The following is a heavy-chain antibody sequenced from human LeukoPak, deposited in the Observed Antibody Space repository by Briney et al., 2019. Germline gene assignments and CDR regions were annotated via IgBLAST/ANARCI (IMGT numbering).Heavy chain of an antibody. D-gene: IGHD2-2*01. CDR3: AKDVTDIVVVPAAMGGWRSPHDY. J-gene: IGHJ4*02. CDR2: ISYDGSNK. V-gene: IGHV3-30*18. CDR1: GFTFSSYG. Sequence: GGSLRLSCAASGFTFSSYGMPWVRQAPGKGLEWVAVISYDGSNKYYADSVKGRFTISRDNSKNTLYLQMNSLRAEDTAVYYCAKDVTDIVVVPAAMGGWRSPHDYWGQGTLATVSS.